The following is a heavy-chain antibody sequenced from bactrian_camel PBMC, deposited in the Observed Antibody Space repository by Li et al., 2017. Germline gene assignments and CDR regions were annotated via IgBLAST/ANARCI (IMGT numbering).Heavy chain of an antibody. V-gene: IGHV3S55*01. J-gene: IGHJ4*01. CDR3: AARPRWVPAIQAIDVLDDSEYVY. D-gene: IGHD3*01. CDR1: GLRIATYC. CDR2: MDGYGKI. Sequence: HVQLVESGGGSVQAGESLRLSCTASGLRIATYCMGWFRQAPGKERQGVATMDGYGKITYADSAKGRFTISKDNAKNTLYLQVDSLKPEDTSVYYCAARPRWVPAIQAIDVLDDSEYVYWGQGTQVTVS.